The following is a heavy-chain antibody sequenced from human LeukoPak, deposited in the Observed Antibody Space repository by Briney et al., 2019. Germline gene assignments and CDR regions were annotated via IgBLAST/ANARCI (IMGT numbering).Heavy chain of an antibody. Sequence: LSLTCTVSGGSISSYYWSWIRQPPGKGLEWIGYIYYSGSTYYNPSLKSRVTISVDTSKNQFSLQLSYVTAADTAVYYCAREKTYYDILATGEFDPWGQGTLVTVSS. D-gene: IGHD3-9*01. CDR3: AREKTYYDILATGEFDP. V-gene: IGHV4-30-4*08. CDR2: IYYSGST. J-gene: IGHJ5*02. CDR1: GGSISSYY.